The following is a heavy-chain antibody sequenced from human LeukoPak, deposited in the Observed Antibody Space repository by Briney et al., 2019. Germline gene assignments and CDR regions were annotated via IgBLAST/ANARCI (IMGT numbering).Heavy chain of an antibody. CDR1: GFTFDDYA. CDR2: ISWNSGSI. J-gene: IGHJ2*01. V-gene: IGHV3-9*01. CDR3: AKDLGLTTLGYFDL. Sequence: GRSLRLSCAASGFTFDDYAMHWVRQAPGKGLEWVSGISWNSGSIGYADSVKGRFTISRDNAKNSLYLQMNSLRAEDTALYYCAKDLGLTTLGYFDLWGRGTLVTVSS. D-gene: IGHD4-17*01.